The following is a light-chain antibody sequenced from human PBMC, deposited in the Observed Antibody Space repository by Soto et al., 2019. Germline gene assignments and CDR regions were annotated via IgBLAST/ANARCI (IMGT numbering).Light chain of an antibody. Sequence: GDTVTITCRASQGIRRDVSWYQQKPGKAPNLLIYSASELQNGVPSRFRASGSGTDFTLTISGLQPEDFVTYYCLHDYNFPRTFGQGTKVEI. CDR1: QGIRRD. V-gene: IGKV1-6*01. CDR3: LHDYNFPRT. J-gene: IGKJ1*01. CDR2: SAS.